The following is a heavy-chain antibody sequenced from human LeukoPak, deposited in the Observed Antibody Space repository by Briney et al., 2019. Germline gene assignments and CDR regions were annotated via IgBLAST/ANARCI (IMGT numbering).Heavy chain of an antibody. Sequence: GGSLRLSCTASGFTFGDYAMSWVRQAPGKGLEWVGFIRSKAYGGATEYAASVKGRFTISRDDSKSIAYLQMNSLKTEDTAVYYCTRDGGYCSSTSCYISPPPFFDYWGQGTLVTVSS. CDR2: IRSKAYGGAT. D-gene: IGHD2-2*02. J-gene: IGHJ4*02. V-gene: IGHV3-49*04. CDR3: TRDGGYCSSTSCYISPPPFFDY. CDR1: GFTFGDYA.